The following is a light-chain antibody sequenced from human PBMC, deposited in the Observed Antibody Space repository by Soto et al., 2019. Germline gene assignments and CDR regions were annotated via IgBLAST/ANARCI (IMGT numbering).Light chain of an antibody. J-gene: IGKJ4*01. CDR1: QRVSSY. CDR3: QQRSDWPST. V-gene: IGKV3-11*01. CDR2: DAS. Sequence: EIVWTQSPATLSLSPGERATLSCRASQRVSSYLAWYQQKPGQAPRLLIYDASNRATGIPARFSGSGSGTDFTLTISSLEPDDFAVYYCQQRSDWPSTFGGGTKVQIK.